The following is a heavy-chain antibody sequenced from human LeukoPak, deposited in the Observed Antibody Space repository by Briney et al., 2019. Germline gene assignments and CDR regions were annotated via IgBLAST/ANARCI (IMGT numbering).Heavy chain of an antibody. Sequence: SETLSLTCTVSGGSISSSSYYWGWIRQPPGKGLEWIGSIYYSGSTYYNPSLKSRVTISVDTSKNQFSLKLSSVTAADTAVYYCARSPYSSGYYYYGMDVWGQGTTVTVSS. V-gene: IGHV4-39*01. CDR3: ARSPYSSGYYYYGMDV. J-gene: IGHJ6*02. D-gene: IGHD3-22*01. CDR2: IYYSGST. CDR1: GGSISSSSYY.